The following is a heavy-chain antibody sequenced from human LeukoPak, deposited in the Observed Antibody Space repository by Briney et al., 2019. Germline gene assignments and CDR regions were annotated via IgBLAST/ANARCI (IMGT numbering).Heavy chain of an antibody. CDR3: ARGLIAAAGNDAFDI. V-gene: IGHV4-34*01. Sequence: SETLSLTCAVYGGSFSGYYWSWIRQPPGKGLEWIGEINHSGSTNHNPSLKSRVTISVDTSKNQFSLKLSSVTAADTAVYYCARGLIAAAGNDAFDIWGQGTMVTVSS. CDR2: INHSGST. CDR1: GGSFSGYY. J-gene: IGHJ3*02. D-gene: IGHD6-13*01.